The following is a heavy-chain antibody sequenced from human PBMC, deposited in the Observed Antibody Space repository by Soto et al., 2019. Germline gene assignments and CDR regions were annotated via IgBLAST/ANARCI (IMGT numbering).Heavy chain of an antibody. J-gene: IGHJ4*02. Sequence: ASVKVSCKASGYTFTSYGISWVRQAPGQGLEWMGWISAYNGNTNYAQKLQGRVTMTTDTSTSTAYIELRSLRSDDTAVYYCARGLYYYDSSGYYYGLGYFDYWGQGTLVTVSS. CDR2: ISAYNGNT. CDR3: ARGLYYYDSSGYYYGLGYFDY. D-gene: IGHD3-22*01. CDR1: GYTFTSYG. V-gene: IGHV1-18*01.